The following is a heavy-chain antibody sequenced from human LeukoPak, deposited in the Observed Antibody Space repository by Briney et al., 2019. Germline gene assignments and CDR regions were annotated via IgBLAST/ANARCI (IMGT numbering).Heavy chain of an antibody. J-gene: IGHJ5*02. CDR2: IDQSGGRN. CDR3: VRGVGVSRFNYFDP. D-gene: IGHD3-3*01. Sequence: GGSLRLSCAASGFTFSRFWMNWIRQAPGRGLEWVANIDQSGGRNNYVDSVKGRFTISRDNSKNTPYLQMNSLRDDDTAVYYCVRGVGVSRFNYFDPWGQGTLVTVSS. V-gene: IGHV3-7*02. CDR1: GFTFSRFW.